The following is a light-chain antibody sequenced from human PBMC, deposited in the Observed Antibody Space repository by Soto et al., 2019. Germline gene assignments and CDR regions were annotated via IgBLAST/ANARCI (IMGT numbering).Light chain of an antibody. J-gene: IGKJ1*01. CDR2: DAS. CDR1: QSITTY. Sequence: IQMTQSPSALSAFVGDTVTVTCRASQSITTYLAWYQHRPGRAPKLLMYDASTLDSGVPSRFSGSGSGTEFTLTISSLQPEDFATYYCQQYFPYSWTFGQGTKVEIK. CDR3: QQYFPYSWT. V-gene: IGKV1-5*01.